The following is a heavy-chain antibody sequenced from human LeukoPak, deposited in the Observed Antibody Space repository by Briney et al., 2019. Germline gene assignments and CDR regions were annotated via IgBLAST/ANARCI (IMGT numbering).Heavy chain of an antibody. Sequence: PGGSLRLYCAASGFTFSSYGMHWVRQAPGKGLEWVAVISYDGSNKYYADSVKGRFTISRDNSKNTLYLQMNSLRAEDTAVYYCAKLTTGTTPIDYWGQGTLVTVSS. V-gene: IGHV3-30*18. CDR2: ISYDGSNK. CDR1: GFTFSSYG. CDR3: AKLTTGTTPIDY. J-gene: IGHJ4*02. D-gene: IGHD1-1*01.